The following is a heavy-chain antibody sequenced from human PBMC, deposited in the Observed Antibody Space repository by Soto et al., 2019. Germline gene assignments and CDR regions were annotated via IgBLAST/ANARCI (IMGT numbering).Heavy chain of an antibody. V-gene: IGHV1-69*06. CDR2: IIPIFGTA. Sequence: QVQLVQSGAEVKKPGSSVKVSCKASGGTFSSYAISWVRQAPGQGLEWMGGIIPIFGTANYAQKFQGRVTITAYKSTSTAYMELSSLRSEDTAVYYCARDSPYYYGSGSYDWFDPWGQGTLVTVSS. CDR1: GGTFSSYA. D-gene: IGHD3-10*01. CDR3: ARDSPYYYGSGSYDWFDP. J-gene: IGHJ5*02.